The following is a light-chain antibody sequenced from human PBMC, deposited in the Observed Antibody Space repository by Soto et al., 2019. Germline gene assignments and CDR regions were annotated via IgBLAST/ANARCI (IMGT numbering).Light chain of an antibody. Sequence: QSALTQPPAASGSPGQSVTSSCTGTSSDVGDYNYVSWYQQHPGKAPKLMIYEVTNRASGVPDRLSGSKSGNTASLTVSGLQAEDEADYYCSSYAGSNNVVFGGGTKLTVL. CDR1: SSDVGDYNY. CDR3: SSYAGSNNVV. J-gene: IGLJ2*01. CDR2: EVT. V-gene: IGLV2-8*01.